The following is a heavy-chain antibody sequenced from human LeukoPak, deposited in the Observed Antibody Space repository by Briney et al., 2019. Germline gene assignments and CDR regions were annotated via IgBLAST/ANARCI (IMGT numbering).Heavy chain of an antibody. CDR3: ARHRGGSGWFYLDN. Sequence: GESLRISCKGYGYSFTSYWIIWVRQMPGKGLEWMGIIYPGDSDARYSPSFQGQVTISVDKSISTAYLQWSSLKASDTAMYYCARHRGGSGWFYLDNWGQGTLVTVSS. V-gene: IGHV5-51*01. D-gene: IGHD6-19*01. CDR1: GYSFTSYW. CDR2: IYPGDSDA. J-gene: IGHJ4*02.